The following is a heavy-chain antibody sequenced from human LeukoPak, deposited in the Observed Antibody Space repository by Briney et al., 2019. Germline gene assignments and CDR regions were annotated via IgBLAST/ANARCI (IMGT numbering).Heavy chain of an antibody. CDR2: IYNSGST. V-gene: IGHV4-61*05. Sequence: SETLSLTCTVSGGSISSSPYYWGWIRQPPGKGLEWIGYIYNSGSTNYNPSLKSRVTISLDTSKNQFSLKLSSVTAADTAVYYCARGVVAAAGRTFDFWGQGTLVTISS. CDR1: GGSISSSPYY. D-gene: IGHD6-13*01. J-gene: IGHJ4*02. CDR3: ARGVVAAAGRTFDF.